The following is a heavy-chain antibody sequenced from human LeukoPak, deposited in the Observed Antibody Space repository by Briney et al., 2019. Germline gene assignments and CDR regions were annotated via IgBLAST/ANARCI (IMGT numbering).Heavy chain of an antibody. CDR1: GYTFTKYG. V-gene: IGHV1-18*04. J-gene: IGHJ5*02. CDR2: INSYSGKT. Sequence: GASVKVSCKASGYTFTKYGITWVRQAPGQVLEWMGWINSYSGKTDYAQKFQGRVTLTTDTSTSTAYMELRSLRSDDTAVYYCARDAGVRYCSAGKCGREAWGEGTLVAVSS. CDR3: ARDAGVRYCSAGKCGREA. D-gene: IGHD2-15*01.